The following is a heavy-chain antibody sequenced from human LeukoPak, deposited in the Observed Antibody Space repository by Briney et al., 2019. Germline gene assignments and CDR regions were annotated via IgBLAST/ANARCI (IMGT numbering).Heavy chain of an antibody. CDR1: GFTFSSYA. J-gene: IGHJ4*02. Sequence: PGGSLRLSCAASGFTFSSYAMHWVRQAPGKGLEWVAVISYDGSNKYYADSVKGRFTISRDNSKNTLYLQMNSLRAEDTAVYYCASVHYDILTGYPQEPFDYWGQGTLVTVSS. V-gene: IGHV3-30-3*01. D-gene: IGHD3-9*01. CDR2: ISYDGSNK. CDR3: ASVHYDILTGYPQEPFDY.